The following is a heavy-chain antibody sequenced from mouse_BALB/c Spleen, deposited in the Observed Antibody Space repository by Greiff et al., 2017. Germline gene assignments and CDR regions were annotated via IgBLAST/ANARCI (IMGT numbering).Heavy chain of an antibody. CDR2: ISSGGSYT. D-gene: IGHD2-1*01. V-gene: IGHV5-6*01. CDR3: ADRGYYGNSWFAY. Sequence: EVMLVESGGDLVKPGGSLKLSCAASGFTFSSYGMSWVRQTPDKRLEWVATISSGGSYTYYPDSVKGRFTISRDNAKNTLYLQMSSLKSEDTAMYYCADRGYYGNSWFAYWGQGTLVTVSA. CDR1: GFTFSSYG. J-gene: IGHJ3*01.